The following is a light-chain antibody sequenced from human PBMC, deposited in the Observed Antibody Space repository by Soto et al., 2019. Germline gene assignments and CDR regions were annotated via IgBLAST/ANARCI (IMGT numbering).Light chain of an antibody. J-gene: IGLJ3*02. CDR1: SGHSNYA. V-gene: IGLV4-69*01. Sequence: QPVLTQSPSASASLGASVKLTCTLSSGHSNYAIAWHQQQPEKGPRYLMKLNSDGSHSKGDGIPDRFSGSSSGAERYLTIASLQSEDESDYDCQTWGTGRPWGFGGGTQLTV. CDR3: QTWGTGRPWG. CDR2: LNSDGSH.